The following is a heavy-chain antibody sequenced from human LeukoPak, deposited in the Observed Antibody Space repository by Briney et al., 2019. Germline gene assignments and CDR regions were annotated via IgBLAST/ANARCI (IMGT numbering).Heavy chain of an antibody. J-gene: IGHJ5*02. D-gene: IGHD1-26*01. Sequence: SETLSLTCTVSGGSISSYYWSWIRQPAGKGLEWIGRIYTSGSTNYNPSLKSRVTMSVDTSKNQFSLKLSSVTAADTAVYYCARGTGYSGSYHLVARFDPWGQGTLVTVSS. CDR1: GGSISSYY. CDR3: ARGTGYSGSYHLVARFDP. CDR2: IYTSGST. V-gene: IGHV4-4*07.